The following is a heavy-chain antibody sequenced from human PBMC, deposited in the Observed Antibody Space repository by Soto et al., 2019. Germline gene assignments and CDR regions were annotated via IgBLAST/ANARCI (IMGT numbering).Heavy chain of an antibody. Sequence: QVQLQQWGAGLLKPSETLSLTCAVYGGSFSGYYWSWIRQPPGKGLEWIGEINHSGSTNYNPSLKSRVTISVDTSKNQFSLKLSSVTAADTAVYYCASGLIAARGWGLGYWGQGTLVTVSS. CDR2: INHSGST. J-gene: IGHJ4*02. CDR3: ASGLIAARGWGLGY. V-gene: IGHV4-34*01. CDR1: GGSFSGYY. D-gene: IGHD6-6*01.